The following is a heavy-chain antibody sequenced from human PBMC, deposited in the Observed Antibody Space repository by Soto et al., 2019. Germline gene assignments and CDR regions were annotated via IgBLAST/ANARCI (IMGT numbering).Heavy chain of an antibody. D-gene: IGHD2-8*02. V-gene: IGHV4-34*01. J-gene: IGHJ4*02. Sequence: PSETLSLTCTVSGASITRGGYYWTWIRQPPGTGLEWIGEINHSGSTNYNPSLKSRVTISVDTSKNQFSLKLTSVTAADTAVYYCARDKITGLFDYWGQGTLVTVSS. CDR1: GASITRGGYY. CDR3: ARDKITGLFDY. CDR2: INHSGST.